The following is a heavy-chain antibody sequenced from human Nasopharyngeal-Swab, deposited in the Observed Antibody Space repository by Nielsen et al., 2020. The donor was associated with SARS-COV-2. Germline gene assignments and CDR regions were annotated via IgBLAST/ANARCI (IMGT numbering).Heavy chain of an antibody. J-gene: IGHJ6*02. V-gene: IGHV3-11*01. D-gene: IGHD3-3*01. CDR2: ISNSANTM. CDR1: GFTFSDYY. CDR3: ARERWVTIFTSGYYGMDV. Sequence: GESLKISCAASGFTFSDYYMSWIRQAPGKGLEWVSYISNSANTMYYADSGQGRFTISRDNAKSSLYLQMNSLRAEDTAVYYCARERWVTIFTSGYYGMDVWGQGTTVTVSS.